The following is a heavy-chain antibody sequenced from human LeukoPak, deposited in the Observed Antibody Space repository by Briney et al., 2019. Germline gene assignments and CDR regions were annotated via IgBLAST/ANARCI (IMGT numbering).Heavy chain of an antibody. Sequence: GGSLRLSCAASGFTVSSNYMSWVRQAPGKGLEWVSSISSSSSYIYYADSVKGRFTISRDNAKNSLYLQMNSLRAEDTAVYYCARDYGDYKGDFDYWGQGTLVTVSS. D-gene: IGHD4-17*01. V-gene: IGHV3-21*01. CDR2: ISSSSSYI. CDR3: ARDYGDYKGDFDY. J-gene: IGHJ4*02. CDR1: GFTVSSNY.